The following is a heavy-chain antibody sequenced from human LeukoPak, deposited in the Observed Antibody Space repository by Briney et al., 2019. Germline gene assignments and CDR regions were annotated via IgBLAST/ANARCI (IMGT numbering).Heavy chain of an antibody. Sequence: GASVKVSCKASGYTFIGYYMHWVRQAPGQGLKWMGWIYPNSGVTNYAQKLQGRVTMTRDTSISTAYMELSRLRSDDTAVYYCARGILLGSGSYRYFDYWGQGTLVTVFS. D-gene: IGHD3-10*02. J-gene: IGHJ4*02. CDR2: IYPNSGVT. V-gene: IGHV1-2*02. CDR3: ARGILLGSGSYRYFDY. CDR1: GYTFIGYY.